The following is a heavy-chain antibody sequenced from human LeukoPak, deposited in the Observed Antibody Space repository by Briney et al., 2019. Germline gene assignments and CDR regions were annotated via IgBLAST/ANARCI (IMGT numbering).Heavy chain of an antibody. CDR1: GFTFNNYA. Sequence: TGGSRRLSCAAFGFTFNNYAMNWVRQAPGKGMEWVSAVSGNGGTTYYADSVKGRFTIARDNSKNTVSLQINNLRDEDTARYYCARGVAGRYCAGGSCPALVYWGQGTLVTVSS. J-gene: IGHJ4*02. CDR2: VSGNGGTT. V-gene: IGHV3-23*01. CDR3: ARGVAGRYCAGGSCPALVY. D-gene: IGHD2-15*01.